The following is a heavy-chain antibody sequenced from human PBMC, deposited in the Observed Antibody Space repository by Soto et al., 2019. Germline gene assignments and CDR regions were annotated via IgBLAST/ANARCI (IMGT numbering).Heavy chain of an antibody. J-gene: IGHJ6*02. CDR1: GYTFTSYG. D-gene: IGHD3-10*01. CDR3: ARDSGPWFGELLWGGMDV. CDR2: ISGYNANT. V-gene: IGHV1-18*01. Sequence: GASVKVSCKASGYTFTSYGISWVRQAPGQGLEWMGRISGYNANTKYAQILQGRVTMTTDTSTSTAYMELRSLRSDDTAVYYCARDSGPWFGELLWGGMDVWGQGTTVTVSS.